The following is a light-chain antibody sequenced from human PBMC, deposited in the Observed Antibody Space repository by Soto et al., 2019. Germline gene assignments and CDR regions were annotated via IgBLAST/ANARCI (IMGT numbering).Light chain of an antibody. Sequence: DIQMTQSPSSLSASVGDRVTITCRASQSINTYLNWYQQRPGRAPNLLIYEASSLQSGVPSGFSGSGSGTDFTLTISSLQPEDFATYYCQQSYDPPFTFGPGTKVDIK. CDR2: EAS. CDR1: QSINTY. J-gene: IGKJ3*01. CDR3: QQSYDPPFT. V-gene: IGKV1-39*01.